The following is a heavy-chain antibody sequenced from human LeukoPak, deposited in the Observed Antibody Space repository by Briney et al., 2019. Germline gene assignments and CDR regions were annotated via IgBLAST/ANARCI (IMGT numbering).Heavy chain of an antibody. J-gene: IGHJ6*02. Sequence: PGGSLRLSCAASGFTFSSYWMSWVRQTPGKGLEWVATIRQVGSEKYYVDSVKGRFTISRDNAKNSLYLQMNSLRAEDTAVYYCARYSGSYEVNYYYYYGMDVWGQGTTVTISS. CDR3: ARYSGSYEVNYYYYYGMDV. V-gene: IGHV3-7*03. CDR2: IRQVGSEK. CDR1: GFTFSSYW. D-gene: IGHD1-26*01.